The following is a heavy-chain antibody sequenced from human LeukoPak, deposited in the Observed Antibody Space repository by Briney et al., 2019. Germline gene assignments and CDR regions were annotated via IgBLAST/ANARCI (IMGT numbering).Heavy chain of an antibody. D-gene: IGHD1-1*01. CDR3: ARDPGTSLDY. CDR1: GFTFSDYG. V-gene: IGHV3-30*03. Sequence: PGRSLRLSCAASGFTFSDYGMQWVRQAPGKGLEWVALISTDGSDKDYADSVKGRFTISRDNAKNSLYLQMNSLRAEDTAVYYCARDPGTSLDYWGQGTLVTVSS. J-gene: IGHJ4*02. CDR2: ISTDGSDK.